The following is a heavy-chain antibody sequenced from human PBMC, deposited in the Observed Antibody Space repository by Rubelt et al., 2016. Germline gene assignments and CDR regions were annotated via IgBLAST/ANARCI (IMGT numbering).Heavy chain of an antibody. CDR1: GFTFSVYW. V-gene: IGHV3-7*01. J-gene: IGHJ4*02. Sequence: EVQLVESGGGLVQPGGSLRLSCAASGFTFSVYWMTWVRQAPGKGLEWVANIKQDGSEKNYVDSVKGRFTISRDNAKNSLYLQMNSPRAEDTAVYYCARDHYCSGGTCYPFRWGQGTLVTVSS. CDR3: ARDHYCSGGTCYPFR. D-gene: IGHD2-15*01. CDR2: IKQDGSEK.